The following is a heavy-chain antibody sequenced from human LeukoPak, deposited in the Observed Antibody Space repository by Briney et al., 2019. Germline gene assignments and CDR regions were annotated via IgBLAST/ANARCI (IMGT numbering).Heavy chain of an antibody. CDR3: ARSSWSYDGHFDS. J-gene: IGHJ4*02. Sequence: PSETLSLTCTVSGGSISSYYWSWIRQPPGKGLEWIGYIYYSGSTNYNPSLKSRVTISVDTSKNQFSLKLSSVTAADTAVYYCARSSWSYDGHFDSWGQGTLVTVSS. CDR1: GGSISSYY. CDR2: IYYSGST. V-gene: IGHV4-59*01. D-gene: IGHD1-26*01.